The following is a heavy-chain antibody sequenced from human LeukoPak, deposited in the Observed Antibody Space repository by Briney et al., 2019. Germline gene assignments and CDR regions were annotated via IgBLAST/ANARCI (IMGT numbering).Heavy chain of an antibody. CDR3: ASFLTMIVAPGAFDI. Sequence: GSLRLSCAASGFTFSSYWMSWVRQAPGKGLEWVANIKQDGSEKYYVDSVKGRFTISRDNAKNSLYLQMNSLRAEDTAVYYCASFLTMIVAPGAFDIWGQGTMVTVSS. D-gene: IGHD3-22*01. CDR2: IKQDGSEK. J-gene: IGHJ3*02. V-gene: IGHV3-7*01. CDR1: GFTFSSYW.